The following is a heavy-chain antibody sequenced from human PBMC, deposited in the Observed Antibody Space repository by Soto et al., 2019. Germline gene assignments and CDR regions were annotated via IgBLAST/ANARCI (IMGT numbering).Heavy chain of an antibody. Sequence: GGSLRLSCAASGFTFSSYAMSWVRQAPGKGLEWVSAISGSGGSTYYADSVKGRFTISRDNSKNTLYLQMNSLRAEDTAVYYCASPYIVATINPDYWGQGTLVTVSS. V-gene: IGHV3-23*01. CDR1: GFTFSSYA. CDR3: ASPYIVATINPDY. CDR2: ISGSGGST. J-gene: IGHJ4*02. D-gene: IGHD5-12*01.